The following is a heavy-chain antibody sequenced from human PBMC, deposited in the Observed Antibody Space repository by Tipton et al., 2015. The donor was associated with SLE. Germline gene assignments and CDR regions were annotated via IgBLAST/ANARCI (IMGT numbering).Heavy chain of an antibody. Sequence: TLSLTCVVSGYSISSGYHWGWIRQPPGKGLEWIGNIYYSGTTYYHPSLKSRVTISVDTSKNLFSLNLSSVTAADTAVYYCARDTGAAAVHWYFDLWGRGTLVTVSS. V-gene: IGHV4-31*11. J-gene: IGHJ2*01. CDR2: IYYSGTT. D-gene: IGHD6-13*01. CDR3: ARDTGAAAVHWYFDL. CDR1: GYSISSGYH.